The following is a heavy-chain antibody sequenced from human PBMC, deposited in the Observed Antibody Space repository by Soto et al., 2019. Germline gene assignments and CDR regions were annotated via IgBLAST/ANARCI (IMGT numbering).Heavy chain of an antibody. CDR2: IDGSGKTI. D-gene: IGHD5-12*01. V-gene: IGHV3-48*02. Sequence: EVQLLESGGGLVQPGGSLRLSCGASGFTFTNYGMTWVRQAPGKGLEWLSYIDGSGKTIYYTDSVKGRFIISRDNAKNSLYLQMNSLRDEDTAVYHCARGGVASIFGDSWGQGTLVTVSS. CDR3: ARGGVASIFGDS. J-gene: IGHJ4*02. CDR1: GFTFTNYG.